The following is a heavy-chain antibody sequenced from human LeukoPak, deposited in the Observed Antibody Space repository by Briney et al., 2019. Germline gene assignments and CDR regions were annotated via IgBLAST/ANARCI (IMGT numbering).Heavy chain of an antibody. D-gene: IGHD5-18*01. J-gene: IGHJ4*02. CDR3: ARLGYSYGLYYFDY. CDR2: ISAYNGNT. Sequence: ASVKVSCKASDYTFTSYGISWGRQAPGQGLEWMGWISAYNGNTNYAQKLQGRVTMTTDTSTITAYMELRSLRSDDTAVYYCARLGYSYGLYYFDYWGQGTLVTVSS. V-gene: IGHV1-18*01. CDR1: DYTFTSYG.